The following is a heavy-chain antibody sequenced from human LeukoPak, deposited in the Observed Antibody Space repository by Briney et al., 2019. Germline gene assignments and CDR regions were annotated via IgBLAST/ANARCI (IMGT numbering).Heavy chain of an antibody. J-gene: IGHJ4*02. Sequence: SVKVSCKASGGTFSIYAISWVRHAPGQGLEWMGGSIPSFCTANYAQKFQGRVTITTDESTRTAYMELSSLRSEDTAVYYCARGLVYDSSGYQPFDYWGQGTLVTVSS. D-gene: IGHD3-22*01. V-gene: IGHV1-69*05. CDR3: ARGLVYDSSGYQPFDY. CDR1: GGTFSIYA. CDR2: SIPSFCTA.